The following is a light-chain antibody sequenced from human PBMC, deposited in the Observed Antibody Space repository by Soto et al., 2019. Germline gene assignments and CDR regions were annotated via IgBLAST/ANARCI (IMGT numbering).Light chain of an antibody. Sequence: QSALTQPPSVSGAPGQRVTISCTGSSSNIGAGYDVHWYQQLPGTAPKLLIYGNSNRPSGVPDRFSGSKSGTSASLAITGLQAEDEADYYCQSYDSSLSRSYVFGTGTKVTV. J-gene: IGLJ1*01. CDR1: SSNIGAGYD. V-gene: IGLV1-40*01. CDR2: GNS. CDR3: QSYDSSLSRSYV.